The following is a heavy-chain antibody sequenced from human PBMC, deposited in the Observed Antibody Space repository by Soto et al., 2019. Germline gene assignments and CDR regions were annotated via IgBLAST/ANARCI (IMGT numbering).Heavy chain of an antibody. CDR2: ISGGVGTI. CDR3: ARRSGPSFAFDI. D-gene: IGHD1-1*01. V-gene: IGHV3-11*01. J-gene: IGHJ3*02. Sequence: VQLVESGGGLVNPGGSLRLSCAASGFTFSDFYMTWIRQAPVKGLEWVSYISGGVGTIYYPDSVKGRFTISRDNAKNSLYLQMNSLRDEDTAIYYCARRSGPSFAFDIWGQGTMVTVSS. CDR1: GFTFSDFY.